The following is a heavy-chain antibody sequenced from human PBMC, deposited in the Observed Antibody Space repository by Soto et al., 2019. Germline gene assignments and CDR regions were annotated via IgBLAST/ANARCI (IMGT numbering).Heavy chain of an antibody. D-gene: IGHD3-22*01. CDR3: ARDVTMIVVVNYFDY. V-gene: IGHV3-11*01. J-gene: IGHJ4*02. CDR2: MSSGGSAI. Sequence: GSLRLSCAASGFTFSDYYMSWIRQAPGKGPEWISHMSSGGSAIYYADSVKGRFTISRDNAKKSLHLQMNSLRAEDTAVYYCARDVTMIVVVNYFDYWGQGTLVTVSS. CDR1: GFTFSDYY.